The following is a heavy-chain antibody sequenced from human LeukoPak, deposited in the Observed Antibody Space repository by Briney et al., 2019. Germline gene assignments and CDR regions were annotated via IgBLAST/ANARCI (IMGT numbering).Heavy chain of an antibody. J-gene: IGHJ4*02. CDR2: IYPGDSDT. CDR3: ARHDSGSYHSDY. CDR1: GYSFTSYW. V-gene: IGHV5-51*01. Sequence: GESLKIPCKGSGYSFTSYWIGWVRQMTGQGLEWMGIIYPGDSDTRYSPSFQGQVTISADKSISTAYLQWSSLKASDTAVYYCARHDSGSYHSDYWGQGTLVTVSS. D-gene: IGHD1-26*01.